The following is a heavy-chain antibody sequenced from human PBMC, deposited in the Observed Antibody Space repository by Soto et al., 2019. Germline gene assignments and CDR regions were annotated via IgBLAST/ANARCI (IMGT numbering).Heavy chain of an antibody. Sequence: PGGSLRLSCAASGFTFSSYAMHWVRQAPGKGLEWVAVISYDGSNKYYADSVKGRFTISRDNSKNTLYLQMNSLRAEDTAVYYCARDPGIAVAGRNAFDIWGQGTMVTVSS. J-gene: IGHJ3*02. CDR2: ISYDGSNK. D-gene: IGHD6-19*01. CDR1: GFTFSSYA. CDR3: ARDPGIAVAGRNAFDI. V-gene: IGHV3-30-3*01.